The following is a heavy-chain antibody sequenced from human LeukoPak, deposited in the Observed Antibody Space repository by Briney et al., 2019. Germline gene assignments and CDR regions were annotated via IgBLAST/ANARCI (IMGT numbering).Heavy chain of an antibody. V-gene: IGHV1-2*02. Sequence: GASVKVSCKASGYTFTGYYMHWVRQAPGQGLEWMGWINPNSGGTNYAQKFQGRVTMTRDTSISTAYMELSRLRSDDTAVYYCARGRGYCSSTSCWYYFDYWGQGTLVTVSS. CDR1: GYTFTGYY. CDR3: ARGRGYCSSTSCWYYFDY. D-gene: IGHD2-2*01. CDR2: INPNSGGT. J-gene: IGHJ4*02.